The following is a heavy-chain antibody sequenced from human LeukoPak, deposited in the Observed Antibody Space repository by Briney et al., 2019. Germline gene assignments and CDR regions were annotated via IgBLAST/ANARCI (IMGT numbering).Heavy chain of an antibody. CDR2: ISGSGDSA. J-gene: IGHJ4*02. D-gene: IGHD4-17*01. V-gene: IGHV3-23*01. CDR3: AKWDDNGAFGC. Sequence: GGSLRLSCAASGFTFDDYAMHWVRQAPGKGLEWVSFISGSGDSAYYADSVKGRFTISRDNSKNTLFLQMNSLRADDTAVYYCAKWDDNGAFGCWGQGTLVTVSS. CDR1: GFTFDDYA.